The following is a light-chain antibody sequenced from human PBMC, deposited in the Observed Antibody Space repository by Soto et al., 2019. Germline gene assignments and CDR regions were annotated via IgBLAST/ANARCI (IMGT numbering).Light chain of an antibody. CDR3: QQYNNWPPIT. CDR1: QSVSSSY. CDR2: GAS. J-gene: IGKJ5*01. Sequence: EIVLTQSPGTLSLSPGERATLSFRASQSVSSSYLAWYQQKPGQAPRLLIYGASTRATGISARFSGSGSGTEFTLTISSLQSEDFAVYYCQQYNNWPPITFGQGTRLEI. V-gene: IGKV3-15*01.